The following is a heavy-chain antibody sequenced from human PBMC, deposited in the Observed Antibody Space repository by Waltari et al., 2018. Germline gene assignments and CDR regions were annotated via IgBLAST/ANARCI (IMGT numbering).Heavy chain of an antibody. CDR1: GFTFGTYV. Sequence: EVQLLESGGGLVQPGGSLRLSCAASGFTFGTYVMNWVRQAPGKRREWGSSISDGGSIINYADSVKGRFTISRDNSKNTVYLQMKSLRAEDTAVYYCARGSGVDYWGQGTLVTISS. CDR2: ISDGGSII. D-gene: IGHD7-27*01. CDR3: ARGSGVDY. V-gene: IGHV3-23*01. J-gene: IGHJ4*02.